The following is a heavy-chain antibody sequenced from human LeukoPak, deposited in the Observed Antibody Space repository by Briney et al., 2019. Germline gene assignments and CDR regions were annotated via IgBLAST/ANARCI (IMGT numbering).Heavy chain of an antibody. CDR2: INLDGSNT. CDR1: GFTFSSHW. Sequence: GGSLRLSCAASGFTFSSHWMHWVRQVPGRRPVWVSRINLDGSNTIYADSVKGRFTISGDNAKNTLHLQMSSLRAEDTALYYCARDRTDDVGRNYHPMFDLWGQGTMVTVSS. CDR3: ARDRTDDVGRNYHPMFDL. J-gene: IGHJ3*01. V-gene: IGHV3-74*01. D-gene: IGHD3-10*01.